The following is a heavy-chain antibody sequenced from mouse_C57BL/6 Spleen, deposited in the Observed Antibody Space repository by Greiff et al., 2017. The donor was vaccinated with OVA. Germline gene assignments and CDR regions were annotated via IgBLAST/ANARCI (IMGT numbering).Heavy chain of an antibody. Sequence: QVQLQQPGAELVKPGASVKLSCKASGYTFTSYWMHWVKQRPGQGLEWIGMIHPNSGSTNYNEKFKSKATLTVDKSSSTAYMQLSGLTSEDSAVYYCARGWLPFAYWGQGTLVTVSA. D-gene: IGHD2-3*01. CDR3: ARGWLPFAY. CDR2: IHPNSGST. V-gene: IGHV1-64*01. CDR1: GYTFTSYW. J-gene: IGHJ3*01.